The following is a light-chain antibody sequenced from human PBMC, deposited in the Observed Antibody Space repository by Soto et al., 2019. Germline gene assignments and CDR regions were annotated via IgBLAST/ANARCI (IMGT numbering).Light chain of an antibody. CDR3: SSYTNINTRACV. CDR2: EVT. Sequence: QSALTQPASVSGSPGQSITISCTGTSGDIGSYNRVSWYQQHPGKAPKLIIYEVTDWPSGVSNRFSGSKSGNTASLTISGLQAEDEAEYYCSSYTNINTRACVFGTGTKLTVL. V-gene: IGLV2-14*01. CDR1: SGDIGSYNR. J-gene: IGLJ1*01.